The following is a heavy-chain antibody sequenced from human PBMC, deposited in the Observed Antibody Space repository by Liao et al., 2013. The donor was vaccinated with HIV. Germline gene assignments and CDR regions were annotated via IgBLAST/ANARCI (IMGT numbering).Heavy chain of an antibody. J-gene: IGHJ4*02. D-gene: IGHD1-26*01. CDR2: INHSGTS. CDR3: ARFPSRYTGSFF. CDR1: DASFSTYF. Sequence: QVPQQQWGAGLLKPSETLSLTCVVSDASFSTYFWSWVRQPPGKGLEWIGEINHSGTSNYNPSLQSRVTISLDTSKRQFSLNLTSVTAADTALYYCARFPSRYTGSFFWGQGTLVTVAS. V-gene: IGHV4-34*02.